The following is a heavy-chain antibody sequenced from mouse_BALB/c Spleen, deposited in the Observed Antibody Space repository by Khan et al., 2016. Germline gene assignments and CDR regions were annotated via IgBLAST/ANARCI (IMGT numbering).Heavy chain of an antibody. CDR2: ISYEGSN. CDR1: GYSITSGYY. V-gene: IGHV3-6*02. CDR3: AITTVAMDY. D-gene: IGHD1-1*01. J-gene: IGHJ4*01. Sequence: QLEESGPGLVKPSQSLSLTCSVTGYSITSGYYWNWIRQFPGNKLEWMGYISYEGSNNYNPSLKNRISITRDTSKNQFFLKLNSVTTEDTATYYCAITTVAMDYWGRGASVTFSS.